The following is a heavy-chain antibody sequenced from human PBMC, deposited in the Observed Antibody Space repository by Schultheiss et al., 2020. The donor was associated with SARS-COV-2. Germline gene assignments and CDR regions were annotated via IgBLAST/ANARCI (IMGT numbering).Heavy chain of an antibody. CDR2: IYSGGST. J-gene: IGHJ3*02. Sequence: GGSLRLSCAASGFTVSSNYMSWVRQAPGKGLEWVSVIYSGGSTYYADSVKGRFTISRDNSKNTLYLQMNSLRAEDTAVYYCARDGGKRAGDAFDIWGQGTMVTVSS. CDR1: GFTVSSNY. CDR3: ARDGGKRAGDAFDI. V-gene: IGHV3-66*01. D-gene: IGHD4-23*01.